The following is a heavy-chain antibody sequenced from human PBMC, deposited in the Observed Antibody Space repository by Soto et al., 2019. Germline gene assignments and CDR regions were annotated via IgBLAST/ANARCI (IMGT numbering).Heavy chain of an antibody. Sequence: SETLSLTCAVYGGSFSGYYWSWIRQPPGKGLEWIGEINHSGSTNYNPSLKSRVTIAVDTSKNQFSLKLSSVTAADTAVYYCARDRLEGIVVVPAASYYYYYGMDVWGQGTTVTVSS. D-gene: IGHD2-2*01. V-gene: IGHV4-34*01. CDR1: GGSFSGYY. CDR3: ARDRLEGIVVVPAASYYYYYGMDV. CDR2: INHSGST. J-gene: IGHJ6*02.